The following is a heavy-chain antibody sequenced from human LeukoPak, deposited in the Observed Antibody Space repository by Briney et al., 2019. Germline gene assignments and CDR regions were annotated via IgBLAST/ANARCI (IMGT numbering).Heavy chain of an antibody. Sequence: ASVKVSCKASGYTFTSYGISWVRQAPGQGLEWMGWISAYNGNTNYARKLQGRVTMTTDTSTSTAYMELRSLRSDDTAVYYCARDGASSWYTAWWFDPWGQGTLVTVSS. J-gene: IGHJ5*02. D-gene: IGHD6-13*01. CDR2: ISAYNGNT. CDR3: ARDGASSWYTAWWFDP. CDR1: GYTFTSYG. V-gene: IGHV1-18*01.